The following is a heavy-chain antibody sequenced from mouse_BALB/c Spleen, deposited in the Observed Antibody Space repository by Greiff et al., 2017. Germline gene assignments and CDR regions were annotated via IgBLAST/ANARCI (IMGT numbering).Heavy chain of an antibody. D-gene: IGHD2-2*01. CDR1: GFNIKDTY. CDR2: IDPANGNT. CDR3: ARFEIYYGYDDAMDY. Sequence: EVQLQQSGAELVKPGASVKLSCTASGFNIKDTYMHWVKQRPEQGLEWIGRIDPANGNTKYDPKFQGKATITADTSSNTAYLQLSSLTSEDTAVYYCARFEIYYGYDDAMDYWGQGTSVAVSS. V-gene: IGHV14-3*02. J-gene: IGHJ4*01.